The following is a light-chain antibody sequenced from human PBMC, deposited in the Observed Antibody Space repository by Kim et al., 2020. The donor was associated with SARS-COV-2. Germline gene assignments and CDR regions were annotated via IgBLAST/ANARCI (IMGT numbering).Light chain of an antibody. Sequence: DIQMTQSPSSVSASIGDTVTLTCRASQPIGTWLAWYQQKPGKAPKLLIYAASTLQSGVSSRFSGTGSGTEFTLTISSLQPEDFATYFCQRTNSFPLTFGGGTKVDIK. J-gene: IGKJ4*01. CDR3: QRTNSFPLT. CDR2: AAS. CDR1: QPIGTW. V-gene: IGKV1-12*01.